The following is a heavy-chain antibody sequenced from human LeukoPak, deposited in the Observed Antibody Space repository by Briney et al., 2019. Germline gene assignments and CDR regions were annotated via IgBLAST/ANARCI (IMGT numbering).Heavy chain of an antibody. CDR3: ARVGLRNAYGRRDY. V-gene: IGHV3-23*01. CDR2: ISDSGRNT. D-gene: IGHD4-17*01. J-gene: IGHJ4*02. Sequence: GGSLRLSCAASGFTFSTCAMSWVRQAPGKGPEWVSAISDSGRNTYYVDSVKGRFTISRDNSKNMMYLQMDSLRVEDTAIYYCARVGLRNAYGRRDYWGQGTLVIVSS. CDR1: GFTFSTCA.